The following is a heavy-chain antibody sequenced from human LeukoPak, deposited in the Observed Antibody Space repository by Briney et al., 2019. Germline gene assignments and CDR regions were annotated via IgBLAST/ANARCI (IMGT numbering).Heavy chain of an antibody. Sequence: GGSLRLSCAASGFTFSSYDMHWVRQATGKGLEWVSAIGTAGDTYYPGSVKGRFTISRENAKNSLYLQMNSLKTEDTAVYYCTTVYSGSYYAEYFQHWGQGTLVTVSS. CDR2: IGTAGDT. CDR3: TTVYSGSYYAEYFQH. CDR1: GFTFSSYD. V-gene: IGHV3-13*01. D-gene: IGHD1-26*01. J-gene: IGHJ1*01.